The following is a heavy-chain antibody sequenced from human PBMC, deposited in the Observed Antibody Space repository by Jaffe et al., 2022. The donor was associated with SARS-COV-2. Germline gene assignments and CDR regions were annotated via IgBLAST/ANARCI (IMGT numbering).Heavy chain of an antibody. V-gene: IGHV4-34*01. J-gene: IGHJ3*02. CDR2: INHSGST. CDR3: ARGGWQQQLVRGAASAFDI. Sequence: QVQLQQWGAGLLKPSETLSLTCAVYGGSFSGYYWSWIRQPPGKGLEWIGEINHSGSTNYNPSLKSRVTISVDTSKNQFSLKLSSVTAADTAVYYCARGGWQQQLVRGAASAFDIWGQGTMVTVSS. CDR1: GGSFSGYY. D-gene: IGHD6-13*01.